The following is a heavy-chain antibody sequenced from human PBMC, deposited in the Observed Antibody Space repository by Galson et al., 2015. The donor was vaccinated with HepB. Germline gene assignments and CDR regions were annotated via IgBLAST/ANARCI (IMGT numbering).Heavy chain of an antibody. Sequence: QSGAEVKKPGESLKISCKGSGYSFTNYWIGWVRQMPGKGLEWMGLIYPGDSDTRYSPSFQGQVTISADKSISTAYLQWSSLKASDAAMYYCARRNTCGGDCARSLYAFDIWGQGTKVTVSS. D-gene: IGHD2-21*02. J-gene: IGHJ3*02. CDR1: GYSFTNYW. V-gene: IGHV5-51*01. CDR3: ARRNTCGGDCARSLYAFDI. CDR2: IYPGDSDT.